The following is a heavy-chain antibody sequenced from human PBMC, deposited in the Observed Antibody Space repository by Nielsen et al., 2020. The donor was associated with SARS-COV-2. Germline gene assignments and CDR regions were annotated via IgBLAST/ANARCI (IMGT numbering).Heavy chain of an antibody. V-gene: IGHV3-21*04. CDR2: ISSSSSYI. Sequence: GGSLRLSCAASGFTFSSYSMNWVRQAPGKGLEWVSSISSSSSYIYYADSVKGRFTISRDNAKNSLYLQMNSLRAEDTAVYYCATGVVPAAIGYYYGMDVWGQGTTVTVSS. CDR3: ATGVVPAAIGYYYGMDV. CDR1: GFTFSSYS. J-gene: IGHJ6*02. D-gene: IGHD2-2*01.